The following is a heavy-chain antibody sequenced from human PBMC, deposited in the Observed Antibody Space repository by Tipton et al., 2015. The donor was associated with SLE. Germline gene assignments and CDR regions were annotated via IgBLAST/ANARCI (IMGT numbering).Heavy chain of an antibody. CDR1: GFTLTSNY. Sequence: SLRLSCVASGFTLTSNYMSWVRQAPGKGLEWVSVIYIDGTTFYADSVKGRFTISRDNSKNTLYLQMISLRAEDTAMYYCVRDLHRGGSWGQGTLVTVSS. V-gene: IGHV3-53*01. CDR2: IYIDGTT. D-gene: IGHD3-10*01. CDR3: VRDLHRGGS. J-gene: IGHJ5*02.